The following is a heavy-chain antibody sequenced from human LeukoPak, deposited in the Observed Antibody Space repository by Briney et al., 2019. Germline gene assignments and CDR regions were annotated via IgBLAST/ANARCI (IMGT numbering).Heavy chain of an antibody. J-gene: IGHJ6*02. Sequence: SETLSLTCAVYGGSFSGYYWSWIRQPPGKGLEWIGEINHSGSTNYNPSLKSRVTISVDKSKNHFSLKLSSVTAADTAVYYCARELVAMLSADYGMDVWGQGTTVTVSS. D-gene: IGHD2-8*01. V-gene: IGHV4-34*01. CDR3: ARELVAMLSADYGMDV. CDR2: INHSGST. CDR1: GGSFSGYY.